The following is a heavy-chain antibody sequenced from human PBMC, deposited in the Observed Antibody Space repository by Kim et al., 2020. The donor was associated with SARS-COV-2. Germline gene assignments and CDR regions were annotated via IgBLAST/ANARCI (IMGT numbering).Heavy chain of an antibody. V-gene: IGHV3-72*01. CDR3: AGTYCSGASCYGIFDY. CDR2: TRNKANSYTT. J-gene: IGHJ4*02. D-gene: IGHD2-15*01. CDR1: GFNFSDHY. Sequence: GGSLRLSCAASGFNFSDHYMDWVRQAPGKGLEWVGRTRNKANSYTTEYAASVKGRFTISRDDSKNSLYLQMNSLKTEDTAVYYCAGTYCSGASCYGIFDYWGRGTLVTVSS.